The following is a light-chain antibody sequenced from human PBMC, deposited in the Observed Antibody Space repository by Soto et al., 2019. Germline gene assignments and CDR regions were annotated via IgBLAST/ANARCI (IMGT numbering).Light chain of an antibody. Sequence: DIQMTQSPSSLSASVGDSVTITCRASQGISNYLAWYQQKPGKVPRLLIYAASTLQLGVPSRFSGSGSGTDFTLTISSLQPEDVATYYCQKHCGAPPVTFGPGTKVDIK. J-gene: IGKJ3*01. CDR3: QKHCGAPPVT. CDR2: AAS. CDR1: QGISNY. V-gene: IGKV1-27*01.